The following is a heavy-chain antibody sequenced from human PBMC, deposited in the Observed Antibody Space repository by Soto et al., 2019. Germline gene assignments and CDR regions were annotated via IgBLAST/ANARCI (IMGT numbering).Heavy chain of an antibody. J-gene: IGHJ4*02. CDR2: IYYSGST. CDR1: GGSISSSSYY. Sequence: PSETLSLTCTVSGGSISSSSYYWGWIRQPPGKGLEWIGSIYYSGSTYYNPSLKSRVTISVDTSKNQFSLKLSSVTAADTAVYYCARHSPYSSSWYGGGSYFDYWGQGTLVTVSS. D-gene: IGHD6-13*01. V-gene: IGHV4-39*01. CDR3: ARHSPYSSSWYGGGSYFDY.